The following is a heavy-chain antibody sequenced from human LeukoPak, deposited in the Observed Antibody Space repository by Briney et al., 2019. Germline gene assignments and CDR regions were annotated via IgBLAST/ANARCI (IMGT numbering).Heavy chain of an antibody. V-gene: IGHV4-59*07. CDR3: GRTSRDYYASGSKLTPWPADMDV. CDR1: GGSISSYY. D-gene: IGHD3-10*01. J-gene: IGHJ6*02. CDR2: ISYDVTT. Sequence: PSHSLSHTRTLAGGSISSYYWTWIRHPPGAGREWIGFISYDVTTTYHPSLNSRVTILVDASKNQFSMKLSSATAADTDVYDCGRTSRDYYASGSKLTPWPADMDVWGQGTTVSVSS.